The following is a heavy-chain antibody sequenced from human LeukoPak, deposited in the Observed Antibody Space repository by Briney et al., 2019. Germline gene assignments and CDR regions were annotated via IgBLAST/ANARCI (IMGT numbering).Heavy chain of an antibody. V-gene: IGHV3-30-3*01. D-gene: IGHD3-22*01. Sequence: GGSLRLSCAASGFTFSSYAMHWVRQAPGKGLEWVAVISYDGSNKYYADSVKGRFTISRDNSKNTLYLQMNSLRAEDTAVYYCARDYYYDSPDAFDIWGQGTMVTVSS. CDR1: GFTFSSYA. CDR3: ARDYYYDSPDAFDI. J-gene: IGHJ3*02. CDR2: ISYDGSNK.